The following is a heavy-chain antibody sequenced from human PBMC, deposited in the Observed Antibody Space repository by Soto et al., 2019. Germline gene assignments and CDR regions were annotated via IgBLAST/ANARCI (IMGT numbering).Heavy chain of an antibody. D-gene: IGHD3-10*01. V-gene: IGHV4-38-2*01. CDR1: GYSINSDYY. J-gene: IGHJ4*02. CDR3: AKKGYYPSGKINLFDS. Sequence: SETLSLTCAVSGYSINSDYYWGWIRQPPGKGLEWIGSVDHSGRTYYSPSLRSRLTVFIDTSKNQFSLRLTSVTAADTAMYFCAKKGYYPSGKINLFDSWGPGTLVTVSS. CDR2: VDHSGRT.